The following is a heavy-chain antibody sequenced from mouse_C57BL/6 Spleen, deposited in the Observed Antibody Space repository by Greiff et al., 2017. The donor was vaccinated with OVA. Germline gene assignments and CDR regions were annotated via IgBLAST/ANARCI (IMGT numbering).Heavy chain of an antibody. CDR2: IRLKSDNYAT. Sequence: EVKLMESGGGLVQPGGSMKLSCVASGFTFSNYWMNWVRQSPEKGLEWVAQIRLKSDNYATHYAESVKGRFTISRDDSKSSVYLQMNNLRAEDTGIYYCTVEYYYAMDYWGQGTSVTVSS. V-gene: IGHV6-3*01. J-gene: IGHJ4*01. CDR3: TVEYYYAMDY. CDR1: GFTFSNYW.